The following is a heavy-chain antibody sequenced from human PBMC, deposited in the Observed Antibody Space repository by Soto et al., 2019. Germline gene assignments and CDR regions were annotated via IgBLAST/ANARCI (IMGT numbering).Heavy chain of an antibody. D-gene: IGHD5-18*01. CDR1: GYSISSGYY. CDR3: ASTNPDTAMGYYYYGMDV. J-gene: IGHJ6*02. V-gene: IGHV4-31*03. Sequence: SETLSLTCSVSGYSISSGYYWSWIRQHPGKGLEWIGYIYYSGSTYYNPSLKSRVTISVDTSKNQFSLKLSSVTAADTAVYYCASTNPDTAMGYYYYGMDVWGQGTTVTVSS. CDR2: IYYSGST.